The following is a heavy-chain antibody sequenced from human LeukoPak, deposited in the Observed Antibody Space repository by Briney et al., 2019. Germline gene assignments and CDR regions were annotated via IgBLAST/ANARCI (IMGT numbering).Heavy chain of an antibody. Sequence: ASVKVSCKASGYTFTGYYMHWVRQAPGQGLEWMGWINPNSGGTNYAQKFQGRVTMTRDTSISTAYMELSRLRSDDTAVYYCARVDSLVVAGFFDYWGQGTLVTVPS. V-gene: IGHV1-2*02. CDR3: ARVDSLVVAGFFDY. CDR2: INPNSGGT. D-gene: IGHD6-19*01. J-gene: IGHJ4*02. CDR1: GYTFTGYY.